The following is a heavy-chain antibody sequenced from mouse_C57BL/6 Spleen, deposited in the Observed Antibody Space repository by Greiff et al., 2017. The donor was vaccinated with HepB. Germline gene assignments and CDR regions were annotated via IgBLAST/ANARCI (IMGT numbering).Heavy chain of an antibody. J-gene: IGHJ2*01. CDR3: ARPYYYGSSYGYFDY. D-gene: IGHD1-1*01. CDR1: GYAFSSSW. Sequence: VHLVESGPELVKPGASVKISCKASGYAFSSSWMNWVKQRPGKGLEWIGRIYPGDGDTNYNGKFKGKATLTADKSSSTAYMQLSSLTSEDSAVYFCARPYYYGSSYGYFDYWGQGTTLTVSS. CDR2: IYPGDGDT. V-gene: IGHV1-82*01.